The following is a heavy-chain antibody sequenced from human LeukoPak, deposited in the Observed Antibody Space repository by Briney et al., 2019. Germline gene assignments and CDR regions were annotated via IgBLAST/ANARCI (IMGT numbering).Heavy chain of an antibody. CDR3: ARDHAVAAAGRYYYYGMDV. J-gene: IGHJ6*02. Sequence: SVKVSCKASGGTFSSYAISWVRQAPGQGLEWMGGIIPIFGTANYAQKFQGRVTITADESTSTAYMELSSLRSEDTAVYYCARDHAVAAAGRYYYYGMDVWGQGTTVTVSS. D-gene: IGHD6-13*01. CDR1: GGTFSSYA. V-gene: IGHV1-69*01. CDR2: IIPIFGTA.